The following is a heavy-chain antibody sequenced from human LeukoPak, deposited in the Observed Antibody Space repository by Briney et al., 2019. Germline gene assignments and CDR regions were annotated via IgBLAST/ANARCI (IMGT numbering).Heavy chain of an antibody. V-gene: IGHV3-30-3*01. Sequence: GGSLRLPCEASGFTFSSYAMHWVRQAPGKGLEWVAVISYDGSNEYYADSVKGRFTISRDNSKHTLYLQMNSLRAEDTAVYYCARDQSYWFDYWGQGTLVTVSS. CDR3: ARDQSYWFDY. D-gene: IGHD3-10*01. CDR1: GFTFSSYA. J-gene: IGHJ4*02. CDR2: ISYDGSNE.